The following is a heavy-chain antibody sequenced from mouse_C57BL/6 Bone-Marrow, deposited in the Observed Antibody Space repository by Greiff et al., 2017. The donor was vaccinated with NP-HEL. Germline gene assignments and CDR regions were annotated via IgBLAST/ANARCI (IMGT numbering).Heavy chain of an antibody. Sequence: EVKLQQSGPELVKPGDSVKISCKASGYSFTGYFMNWVMQSHGKSLEWIGRINPYNGDTFYNQKFKGKATLTVDKSSSTAHMELRSLTSEDSAVYYCAREGFITTVEGFAYWGQGTLVTVSA. CDR2: INPYNGDT. D-gene: IGHD1-1*01. V-gene: IGHV1-20*01. J-gene: IGHJ3*01. CDR3: AREGFITTVEGFAY. CDR1: GYSFTGYF.